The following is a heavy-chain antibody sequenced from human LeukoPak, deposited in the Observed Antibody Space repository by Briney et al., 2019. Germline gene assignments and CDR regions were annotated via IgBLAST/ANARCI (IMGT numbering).Heavy chain of an antibody. CDR1: GFTFSTYG. CDR3: ARVGSGYSSSWYVRDYYYGMDV. Sequence: GGSLRLSCAASGFTFSTYGIHWVRQAPGKGLEWVAVIWYDGSNKYYADSVKGRFTISRDNSKNTLYLQMNSLRAEDTAVYYCARVGSGYSSSWYVRDYYYGMDVWGQGTTVTVSS. D-gene: IGHD6-13*01. J-gene: IGHJ6*02. CDR2: IWYDGSNK. V-gene: IGHV3-33*08.